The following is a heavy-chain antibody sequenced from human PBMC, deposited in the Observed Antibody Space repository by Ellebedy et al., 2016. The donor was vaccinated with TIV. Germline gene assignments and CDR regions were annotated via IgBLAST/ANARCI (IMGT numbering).Heavy chain of an antibody. Sequence: PGGSLRLSCAASGFTFSRYWMHWVRQAPGKELVWVSRINTDGSDTTYADSVQGRYTISRDNAKNTLYLQINGLRAEDTAIFYCARDQTESGTTTCHFWGHGTQVTVSS. V-gene: IGHV3-74*01. D-gene: IGHD1-26*01. CDR3: ARDQTESGTTTCHF. J-gene: IGHJ4*01. CDR2: INTDGSDT. CDR1: GFTFSRYW.